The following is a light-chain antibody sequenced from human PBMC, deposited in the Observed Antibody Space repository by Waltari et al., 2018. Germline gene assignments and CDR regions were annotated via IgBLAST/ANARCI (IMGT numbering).Light chain of an antibody. CDR3: CSYAGSSTPYV. V-gene: IGLV2-23*02. Sequence: QSALTQPAPVSGSPGQSITISRTGHSSVVGSYKLGSWYRQHPGKAPKLLIYEVSKRPSGVSNRFSGSKSGNAASLTISGLQAEDEADYYCCSYAGSSTPYVFGTGTKVTVL. CDR2: EVS. J-gene: IGLJ1*01. CDR1: SSVVGSYKL.